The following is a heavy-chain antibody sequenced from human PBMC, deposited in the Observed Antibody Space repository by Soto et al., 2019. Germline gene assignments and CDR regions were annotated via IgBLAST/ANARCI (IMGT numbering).Heavy chain of an antibody. CDR3: ARQNYYSGMDV. J-gene: IGHJ6*02. Sequence: QVQLVQSGAEVKKPGASVKVSCKASGYTFTSYFITWVRQAPGQGLEWMGWVSAYNGNTNYAQMLQGRVTMTTDTSTATGDMEMRSLQSDDTAGYYGARQNYYSGMDVWGQGTTVTVSS. V-gene: IGHV1-18*01. CDR1: GYTFTSYF. CDR2: VSAYNGNT.